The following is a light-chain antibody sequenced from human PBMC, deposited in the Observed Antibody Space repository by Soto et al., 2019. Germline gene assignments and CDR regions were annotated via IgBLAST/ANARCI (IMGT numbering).Light chain of an antibody. V-gene: IGKV1-9*01. CDR1: QGISSY. J-gene: IGKJ3*01. Sequence: DIQLTQSPSFLSASVGDRVTITCRASQGISSYLAWYQQKPGKAPKLLIYAASTLQSGVPSSFSGSGSGTAFTLTISSLQPEDFATYYCQQLNSYPLTFGPGTKVDIK. CDR2: AAS. CDR3: QQLNSYPLT.